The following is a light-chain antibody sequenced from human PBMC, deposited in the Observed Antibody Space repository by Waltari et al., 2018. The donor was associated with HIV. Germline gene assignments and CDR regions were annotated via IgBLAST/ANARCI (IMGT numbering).Light chain of an antibody. CDR2: DVT. Sequence: QSALTQPRSVSGSPGQSVTISCTGTSRDVGGYTYVSWFQHHPGKAPKLMIYDVTKRPSGVPDRFSGSKSGNTASLTISGLQSEDEADYYCCSYAGSYTLIFGGGTKLTVL. J-gene: IGLJ2*01. V-gene: IGLV2-11*01. CDR1: SRDVGGYTY. CDR3: CSYAGSYTLI.